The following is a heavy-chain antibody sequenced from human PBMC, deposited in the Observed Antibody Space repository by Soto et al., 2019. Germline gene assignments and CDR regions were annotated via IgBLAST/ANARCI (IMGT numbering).Heavy chain of an antibody. CDR2: IYDTGTT. V-gene: IGHV4-61*01. J-gene: IGHJ4*02. D-gene: IGHD4-17*01. Sequence: QVQLQESGPGLVKPSETLSLTCTVSGASVRSGSYYSSWVRQPPARGLEWIGYIYDTGTTNYNPSLKSRVTMSVDTSKNQFSLKLNSLTAADKAVYYCARVEDYGDYFDYWGQGTLVTVSS. CDR1: GASVRSGSYY. CDR3: ARVEDYGDYFDY.